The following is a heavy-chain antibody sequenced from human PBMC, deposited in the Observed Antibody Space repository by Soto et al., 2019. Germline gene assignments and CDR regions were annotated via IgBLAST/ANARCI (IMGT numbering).Heavy chain of an antibody. CDR1: GFSFSNHA. D-gene: IGHD2-15*01. Sequence: GGSLRLSCAASGFSFSNHAMTWVRQAPGKGLEWVSAISGSGGSIYYADSVKGRCTISRDNSKNTLYLQMKSLRVEDTALYYCAKEIGYYGNEVFDIWGQGTMVTVSS. J-gene: IGHJ3*02. CDR3: AKEIGYYGNEVFDI. CDR2: ISGSGGSI. V-gene: IGHV3-23*01.